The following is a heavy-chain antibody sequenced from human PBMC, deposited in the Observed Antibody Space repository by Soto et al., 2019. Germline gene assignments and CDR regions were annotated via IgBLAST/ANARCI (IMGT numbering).Heavy chain of an antibody. D-gene: IGHD3-22*01. J-gene: IGHJ4*02. Sequence: EVQLLESGGGLVQPGGSLSLSCAASGFTFSSYAMSWVRQAPGKGLEWVSAISGSGGSTYYADSVKGRFTISRDNSKNTLYLQMNSLRAEDKAVYYCAKQGRDDSSGYYLYYFDYWGQGTLVTVSS. CDR1: GFTFSSYA. V-gene: IGHV3-23*01. CDR3: AKQGRDDSSGYYLYYFDY. CDR2: ISGSGGST.